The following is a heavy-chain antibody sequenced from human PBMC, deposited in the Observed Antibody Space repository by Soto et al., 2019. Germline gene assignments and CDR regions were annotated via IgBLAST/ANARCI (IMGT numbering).Heavy chain of an antibody. CDR3: ARDLPYYESTGSYTFAI. CDR1: GGTFSSYA. V-gene: IGHV1-69*06. D-gene: IGHD3-22*01. J-gene: IGHJ3*02. Sequence: GASGKVSCKASGGTFSSYAVSWVRQAPGQGLEWMGGIIPIFGTANYAQSFQGRVTITADKSMTTAYMELSSLRSEDTAVYYCARDLPYYESTGSYTFAIWGQGTMVTVSS. CDR2: IIPIFGTA.